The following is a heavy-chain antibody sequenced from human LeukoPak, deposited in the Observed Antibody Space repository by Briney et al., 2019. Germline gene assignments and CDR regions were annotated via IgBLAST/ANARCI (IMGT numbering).Heavy chain of an antibody. Sequence: PGESLGLSCAASGFTFSSYEMNWVRQAPGKGLEWVSYISSSGSTIYYADSVKGRFTISRDNAKNPLYLQMNSLRAEDTAVYYCARDRGQWLVRGLDYWGQGTLVTVSS. CDR3: ARDRGQWLVRGLDY. CDR2: ISSSGSTI. J-gene: IGHJ4*02. D-gene: IGHD6-19*01. V-gene: IGHV3-48*03. CDR1: GFTFSSYE.